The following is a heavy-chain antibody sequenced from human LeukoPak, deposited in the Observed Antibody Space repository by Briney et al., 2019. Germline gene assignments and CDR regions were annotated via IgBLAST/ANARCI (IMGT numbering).Heavy chain of an antibody. D-gene: IGHD4-23*01. CDR3: AKDQKGRLRWVFDY. J-gene: IGHJ4*02. V-gene: IGHV3-33*06. Sequence: PGRSVRLSCAASGFTFSSYGMHWVRQAPGKGLEWVAVIWYDGSNKYYADSVKGRFTISRDNSKNTLYLQMNSLRAEDTAVYYCAKDQKGRLRWVFDYWGQGTLVTVSS. CDR1: GFTFSSYG. CDR2: IWYDGSNK.